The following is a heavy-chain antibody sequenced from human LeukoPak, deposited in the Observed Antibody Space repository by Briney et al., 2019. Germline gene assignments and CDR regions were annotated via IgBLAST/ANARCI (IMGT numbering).Heavy chain of an antibody. CDR3: ARGTGYYGGDYFDY. D-gene: IGHD1-26*01. CDR2: IPASGGST. Sequence: GGSLRLSCAASGFTFSSNVMIWVRQAPGKGLEWVSSIPASGGSTYYADSVKGRFTISRDNSKNSLYLQMNSLRAEDTAVYYCARGTGYYGGDYFDYWGQGTLVTVSS. CDR1: GFTFSSNV. V-gene: IGHV3-23*01. J-gene: IGHJ4*02.